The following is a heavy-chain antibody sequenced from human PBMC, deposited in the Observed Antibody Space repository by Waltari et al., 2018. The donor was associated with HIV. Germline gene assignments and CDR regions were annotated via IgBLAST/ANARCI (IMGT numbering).Heavy chain of an antibody. CDR3: AIVPSYYDILTGYPD. CDR1: GGSISSSNW. D-gene: IGHD3-9*01. J-gene: IGHJ4*02. Sequence: QVQLQESGPGLVKPSGTLSLTCAVSGGSISSSNWWSWVRQPPVKGLDWIGEIFPSGGPNYPPSLKSRFTRSVDKSKNQFALKLSSVTAADTALYYCAIVPSYYDILTGYPDWGQGTLVTVSS. CDR2: IFPSGGP. V-gene: IGHV4-4*02.